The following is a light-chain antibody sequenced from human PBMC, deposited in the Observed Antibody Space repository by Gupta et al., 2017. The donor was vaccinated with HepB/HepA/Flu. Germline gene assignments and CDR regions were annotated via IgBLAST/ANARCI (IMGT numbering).Light chain of an antibody. Sequence: YELTQPPSVSVSPGQTASITCSGDKLGNKYACWYQQKPGQSPVLVIYQDNKRPSGIPERFSGSNSGNTATLTISGTQAMDEADYYCQAWDSSTEVFGGGTRLTVL. J-gene: IGLJ2*01. CDR3: QAWDSSTEV. CDR2: QDN. CDR1: KLGNKY. V-gene: IGLV3-1*01.